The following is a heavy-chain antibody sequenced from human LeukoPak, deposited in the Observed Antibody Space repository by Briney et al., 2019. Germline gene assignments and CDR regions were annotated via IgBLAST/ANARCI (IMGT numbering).Heavy chain of an antibody. CDR1: GGSISSSNNY. Sequence: PSETLSLTCTVSGGSISSSNNYWGWVRQPPGKGLECIGSIHYSGTTYYNPSLKSRVPISVDTSKNQFSLKLSSMTAADTAVYYCARHEEEDGYNAKTFDXWGQGXLVTV. CDR2: IHYSGTT. CDR3: ARHEEEDGYNAKTFDX. V-gene: IGHV4-39*01. D-gene: IGHD5-24*01. J-gene: IGHJ4*02.